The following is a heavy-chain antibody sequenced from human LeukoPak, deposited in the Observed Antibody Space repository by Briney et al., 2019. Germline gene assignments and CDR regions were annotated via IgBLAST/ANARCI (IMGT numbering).Heavy chain of an antibody. V-gene: IGHV1-18*01. CDR1: GYSFVGYG. D-gene: IGHD2-2*01. Sequence: ASVKVSCKASGYSFVGYGITWVRQAPGQGLEWMGWFNPENGNTNYAQKVQGRVTMTADTSTSTSYMELRSLRSDDTAVYYCARGLISTTSWDFDYWGQGTLVTVSS. CDR2: FNPENGNT. CDR3: ARGLISTTSWDFDY. J-gene: IGHJ4*02.